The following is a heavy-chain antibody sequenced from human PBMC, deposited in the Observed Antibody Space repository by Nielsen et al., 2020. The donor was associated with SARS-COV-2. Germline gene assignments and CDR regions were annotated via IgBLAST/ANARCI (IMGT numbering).Heavy chain of an antibody. D-gene: IGHD3-16*02. CDR1: GFTFSSYW. Sequence: GRSLRLSCAASGFTFSSYWMHWVRQAPGKGLVWVSRINSDGSSTSYADSVKGRFTISRDNSKNTLYLQMNSLRAEDTAVYYCARDHYVWGSYRPFDYWGQGTLVTVSS. V-gene: IGHV3-74*01. J-gene: IGHJ4*02. CDR2: INSDGSST. CDR3: ARDHYVWGSYRPFDY.